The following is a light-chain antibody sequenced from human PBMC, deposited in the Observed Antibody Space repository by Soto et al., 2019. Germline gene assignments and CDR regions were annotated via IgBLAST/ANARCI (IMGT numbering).Light chain of an antibody. Sequence: EIVMTQSPATLSVSPGERATLSCRASQSISSELAGYQQKPGQPPRLLIYGASTRATCVPARFTGSGSDSDFPLTISGRQSEDFAVYYCQQVHNWPLTLGQGTRLE. CDR2: GAS. V-gene: IGKV3-15*01. J-gene: IGKJ2*01. CDR3: QQVHNWPLT. CDR1: QSISSE.